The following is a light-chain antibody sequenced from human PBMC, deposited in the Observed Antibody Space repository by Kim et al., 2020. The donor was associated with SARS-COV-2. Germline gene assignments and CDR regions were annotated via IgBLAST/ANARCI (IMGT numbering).Light chain of an antibody. CDR3: SSFTSVIPLV. Sequence: QSALTQPPSVSGSPGQSVIISCTGSSSDVAIYNRVSWYFQSPGTAPKLIIHEVTHRPSGVPDRFSGSRSGITASLIISGLQAEDKGDFYCSSFTSVIPLVFGGGTQLTVL. J-gene: IGLJ2*01. CDR1: SSDVAIYNR. CDR2: EVT. V-gene: IGLV2-18*02.